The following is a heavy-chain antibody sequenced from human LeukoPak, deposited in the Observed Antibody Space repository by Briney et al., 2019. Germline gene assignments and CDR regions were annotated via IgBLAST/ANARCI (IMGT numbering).Heavy chain of an antibody. J-gene: IGHJ4*02. CDR2: IIPVFGTA. Sequence: GSSVKVSCKASGGTFSSYAISCVRQAPGQGLEWMGGIIPVFGTANYAQKFQGRVTITADESTSTAYMELSSLRSEDTAVYYCAGERSIAAAGYYFDYWGQGTLVTVSS. D-gene: IGHD6-13*01. CDR3: AGERSIAAAGYYFDY. CDR1: GGTFSSYA. V-gene: IGHV1-69*01.